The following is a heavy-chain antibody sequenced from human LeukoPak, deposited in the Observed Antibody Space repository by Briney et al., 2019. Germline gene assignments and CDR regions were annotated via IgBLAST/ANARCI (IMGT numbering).Heavy chain of an antibody. J-gene: IGHJ4*02. Sequence: PGGSLRLSCAASGFTFDDYAMHWVRQAPGKGLEWVSGISWNSGSIGYADSVKGRFTISRDNAKNSLYLQMNSLRAEDTAFYYCAKDIVSVSSGYFHLEVYWGQGTLVTVSP. CDR1: GFTFDDYA. CDR3: AKDIVSVSSGYFHLEVY. D-gene: IGHD3-22*01. V-gene: IGHV3-9*01. CDR2: ISWNSGSI.